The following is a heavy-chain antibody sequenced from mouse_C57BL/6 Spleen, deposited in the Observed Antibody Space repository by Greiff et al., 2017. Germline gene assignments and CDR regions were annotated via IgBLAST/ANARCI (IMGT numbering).Heavy chain of an antibody. D-gene: IGHD2-2*01. Sequence: VQLQQPGAELVMPGASVKLSCKASGYTFTSYWMHWVKQRPGQGLEWIGEIDPSDSYTNYNQKFKGKSTLTVDKSSSTAYMQLSSLTSEDSAVYYGARSGVTTREGFDYWGQGTTLTVSS. V-gene: IGHV1-69*01. CDR3: ARSGVTTREGFDY. J-gene: IGHJ2*01. CDR2: IDPSDSYT. CDR1: GYTFTSYW.